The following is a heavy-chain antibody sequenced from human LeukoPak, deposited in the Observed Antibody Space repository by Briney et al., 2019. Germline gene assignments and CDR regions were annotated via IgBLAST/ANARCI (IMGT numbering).Heavy chain of an antibody. V-gene: IGHV3-23*01. CDR3: AKALSSSFYYFDL. J-gene: IGHJ2*01. CDR1: GFTFSSYA. CDR2: ISGSGGST. Sequence: PGGSLRLSCAASGFTFSSYAMSWVRQAPGKGLEWVSAISGSGGSTYYADSVRGRFTISRDNSKNTLYLQMNSLRAEDTAVYYCAKALSSSFYYFDLGGRGTLVTVSS. D-gene: IGHD3-16*02.